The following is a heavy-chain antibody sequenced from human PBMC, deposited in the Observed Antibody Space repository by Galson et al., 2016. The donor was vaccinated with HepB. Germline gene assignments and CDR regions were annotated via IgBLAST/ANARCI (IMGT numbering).Heavy chain of an antibody. Sequence: SLRLSCAASGFTFSDHYMDWVRQAPGKGLEWVGRTRKKTNGYTTEYAASVKGRFTISRGDSKNSLYLQMNSMKTEDTAMYCCGRVDDGASYRIDFWGQGTLGTVSS. CDR1: GFTFSDHY. D-gene: IGHD1-26*01. CDR2: TRKKTNGYTT. V-gene: IGHV3-72*01. J-gene: IGHJ4*02. CDR3: GRVDDGASYRIDF.